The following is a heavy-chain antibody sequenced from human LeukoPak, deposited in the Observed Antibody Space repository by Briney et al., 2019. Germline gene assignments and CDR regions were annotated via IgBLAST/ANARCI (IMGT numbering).Heavy chain of an antibody. CDR3: AKDIQYSSGWYEYFDY. J-gene: IGHJ4*02. D-gene: IGHD6-19*01. CDR2: ISWNSGSI. Sequence: GGSLRLSCAASGFTFDDYAMHWVRQAPGKGLEWGSGISWNSGSIGYADSVKGRFTISRDNATNSLYLQMNSLRAEDTALYYCAKDIQYSSGWYEYFDYWGQGTLVTVSS. CDR1: GFTFDDYA. V-gene: IGHV3-9*01.